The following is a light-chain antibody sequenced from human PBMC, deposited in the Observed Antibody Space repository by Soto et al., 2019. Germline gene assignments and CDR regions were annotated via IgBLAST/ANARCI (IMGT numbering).Light chain of an antibody. Sequence: SYELTQPLSVSVALGQTAMITCEGNNIGSKNVHWYQQKPGQAPVLVIYRDSNRPSGIPEQFSGSNSGNTATLTISRAQAGDEADYYCQLWDSSTVVFGGGTKVTVL. CDR2: RDS. CDR3: QLWDSSTVV. V-gene: IGLV3-9*01. J-gene: IGLJ2*01. CDR1: NIGSKN.